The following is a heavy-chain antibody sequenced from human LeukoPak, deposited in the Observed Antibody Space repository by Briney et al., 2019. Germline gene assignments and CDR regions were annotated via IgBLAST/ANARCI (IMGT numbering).Heavy chain of an antibody. D-gene: IGHD2-2*01. CDR2: ISSDSSDSYI. CDR1: GFIFSNYN. V-gene: IGHV3-21*04. Sequence: GGSLRLSCAASGFIFSNYNMNWVRQAPGKGLEWVSSISSDSSDSYIYYADSVKGRFTISRDNSKNTLYLQMNSLRAEDTAVYYCAKRSEYHFDCWGQGTLVTVSS. CDR3: AKRSEYHFDC. J-gene: IGHJ4*02.